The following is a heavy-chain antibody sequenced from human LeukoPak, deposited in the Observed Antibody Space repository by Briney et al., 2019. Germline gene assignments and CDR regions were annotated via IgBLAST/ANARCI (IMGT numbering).Heavy chain of an antibody. V-gene: IGHV3-21*01. J-gene: IGHJ4*02. CDR1: GFTFSNSA. CDR3: ARDPLRYLRVGHYDY. CDR2: IDYDSSHI. Sequence: GGSLRLSCAASGFTFSNSAMNWVRQVPGKGLEWVSSIDYDSSHIYYAASVRGRFAISRDNARNSVYLQMNSLRVEDTAVYYCARDPLRYLRVGHYDYWGQGTLVAVSS. D-gene: IGHD3-9*01.